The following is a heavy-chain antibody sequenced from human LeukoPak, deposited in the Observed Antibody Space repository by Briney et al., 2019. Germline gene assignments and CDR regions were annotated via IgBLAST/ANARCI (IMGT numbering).Heavy chain of an antibody. CDR2: ISSSSSTI. J-gene: IGHJ4*02. D-gene: IGHD3-10*01. CDR1: GFTLSSYS. Sequence: GGSLRLSCAASGFTLSSYSMNWVRQAPGKGLEWVSYISSSSSTIYYADSVKGRFTISRDNAKNSLYLQMNSLRAEDTAVYYCAREATMVRGVPDYWGQGTLVTVSS. CDR3: AREATMVRGVPDY. V-gene: IGHV3-48*01.